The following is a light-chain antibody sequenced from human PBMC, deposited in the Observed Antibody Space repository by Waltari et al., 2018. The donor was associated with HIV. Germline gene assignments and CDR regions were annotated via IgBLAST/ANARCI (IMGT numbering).Light chain of an antibody. V-gene: IGKV3-15*01. CDR2: GAS. CDR1: QSVRNN. J-gene: IGKJ1*01. CDR3: QQYNNWPPWT. Sequence: EIVMTQSPATLSVSPGERDNLSCRASQSVRNNLAWSQQKPGQAPRLLIYGASTRATGIPARFSGSGSGTEFTLTISSLQSEDFAVYYCQQYNNWPPWTFGQGTKVEIK.